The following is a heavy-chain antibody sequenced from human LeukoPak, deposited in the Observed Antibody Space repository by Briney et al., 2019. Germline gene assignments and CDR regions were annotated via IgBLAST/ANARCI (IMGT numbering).Heavy chain of an antibody. J-gene: IGHJ4*02. CDR2: INHSGGT. Sequence: PSETLSLTCAVYGESFSGHYWTWIRQPPGRGLEWIGEINHSGGTTSNPSLNNRLTISVDTSKNQFSLKLTSVTAADTAVYYCARPRYGSGSLDSWGQGTLVTVSS. CDR1: GESFSGHY. CDR3: ARPRYGSGSLDS. V-gene: IGHV4-34*01. D-gene: IGHD3-10*01.